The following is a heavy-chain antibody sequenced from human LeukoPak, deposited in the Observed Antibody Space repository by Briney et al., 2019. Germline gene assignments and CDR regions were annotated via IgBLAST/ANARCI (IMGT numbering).Heavy chain of an antibody. J-gene: IGHJ4*02. CDR2: ISSSSSYI. V-gene: IGHV3-21*04. CDR3: AKALGYCSSTSCYTGVSFDY. Sequence: GGSLRLSCAAYGFTFSSYSMNWVRQAPGKGLEWVSSISSSSSYIYYADSVKGRFTISRDNSKNTLYLQMNSLRAEDTAVYYCAKALGYCSSTSCYTGVSFDYWGQGTLVTVSS. CDR1: GFTFSSYS. D-gene: IGHD2-2*02.